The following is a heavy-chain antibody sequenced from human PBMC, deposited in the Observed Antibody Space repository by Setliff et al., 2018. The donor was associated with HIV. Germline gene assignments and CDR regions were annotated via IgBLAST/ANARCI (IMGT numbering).Heavy chain of an antibody. Sequence: GGSLRLSCAASGFTFSSYGMNWVRQAPGKGLEWVSSVSSSSSYMYYADSVKGRFTISRDNAKNSLYLQMNSLRAEDTAVYYCARDATRGGDFDFWGQGTLVTVSS. D-gene: IGHD1-26*01. CDR2: VSSSSSYM. V-gene: IGHV3-21*01. J-gene: IGHJ4*02. CDR3: ARDATRGGDFDF. CDR1: GFTFSSYG.